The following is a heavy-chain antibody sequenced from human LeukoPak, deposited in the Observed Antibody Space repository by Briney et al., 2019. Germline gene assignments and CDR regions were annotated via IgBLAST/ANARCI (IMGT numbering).Heavy chain of an antibody. CDR1: GGTFNSYA. V-gene: IGHV1-69*05. CDR2: IIPIFGTA. CDR3: ARDKGIVVVPAAINGRRWFDP. J-gene: IGHJ5*02. Sequence: SVKVSCKASGGTFNSYAISWVRQAPGQGLEWMGGIIPIFGTANYAQKFQGVVTITTDESTSTAYMELSSLRSEDTAVYYCARDKGIVVVPAAINGRRWFDPWGQGTLVTVSS. D-gene: IGHD2-2*01.